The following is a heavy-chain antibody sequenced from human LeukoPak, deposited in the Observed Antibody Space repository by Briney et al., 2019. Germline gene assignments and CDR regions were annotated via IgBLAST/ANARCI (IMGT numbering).Heavy chain of an antibody. J-gene: IGHJ4*02. Sequence: GGSLRLSCAASGFTFSSYAMSWVRQAPGKGLEWVSSITSSGGTTRYAGSVKGQLTISRDNSKNTLYLQLNSLRAEDTAVYYCARDRPNYYDTSGHYYRRDGDYWGQGTLVTVSS. CDR3: ARDRPNYYDTSGHYYRRDGDY. D-gene: IGHD3-22*01. CDR1: GFTFSSYA. CDR2: ITSSGGTT. V-gene: IGHV3-23*01.